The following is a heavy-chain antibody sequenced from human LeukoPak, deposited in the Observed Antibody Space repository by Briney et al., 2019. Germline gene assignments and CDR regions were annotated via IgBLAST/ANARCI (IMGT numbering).Heavy chain of an antibody. D-gene: IGHD3-22*01. Sequence: SETLSLTCTVSGGSISSSSYYWGWIRQPPGKGLEWIGSIYYSGSTYYSPSLKSRVTISVDTSKNQFSLNLSSVIAADTAVYYCARLYYDSSGYYQICYFDYWGQGTLVTVSS. V-gene: IGHV4-39*01. CDR3: ARLYYDSSGYYQICYFDY. CDR2: IYYSGST. CDR1: GGSISSSSYY. J-gene: IGHJ4*02.